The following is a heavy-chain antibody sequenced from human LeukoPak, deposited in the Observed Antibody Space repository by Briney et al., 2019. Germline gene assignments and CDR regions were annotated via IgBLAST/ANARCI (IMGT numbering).Heavy chain of an antibody. D-gene: IGHD5-18*01. J-gene: IGHJ4*02. V-gene: IGHV1-8*01. Sequence: GSVWVSSEASVYTFSGYDISWVRQAPGEGVERRGWMYPIRGKTSTAQKCQGRVTTTRNTSIRTAYMELSSQRSEDTAVYYCARGGPKRVYSYGYGPTTFDYWGQGTLVTVSS. CDR3: ARGGPKRVYSYGYGPTTFDY. CDR2: MYPIRGKT. CDR1: VYTFSGYD.